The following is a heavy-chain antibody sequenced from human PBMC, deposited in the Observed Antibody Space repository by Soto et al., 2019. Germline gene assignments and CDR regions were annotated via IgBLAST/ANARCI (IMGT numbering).Heavy chain of an antibody. J-gene: IGHJ3*02. D-gene: IGHD5-12*01. V-gene: IGHV3-33*01. CDR3: AREDGYNQGAFDI. CDR1: GFTFSSYG. CDR2: IWYDGSNK. Sequence: QVQLVESGGGVVQPGRSLRLSCAASGFTFSSYGMHWVRQAPGKGLEWVAVIWYDGSNKYYADSVKGRFTISRDNSKNTLYLQMNSLRAEDTAVYYCAREDGYNQGAFDIWGPGTMVTVSS.